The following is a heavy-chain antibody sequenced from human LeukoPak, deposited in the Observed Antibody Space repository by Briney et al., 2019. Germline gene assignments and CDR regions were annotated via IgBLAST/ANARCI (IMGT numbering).Heavy chain of an antibody. Sequence: SETLSLTCTVSGGSISNYHWSWIRQAPGKGLEWVGYIYYVGSTNYNPSLKSRVTFSVDTSKNQFSLKLTSVTAADTAVYYCARGGVSRTMAPDSWGQGTLVTVSS. CDR2: IYYVGST. CDR1: GGSISNYH. J-gene: IGHJ4*02. D-gene: IGHD3-10*01. CDR3: ARGGVSRTMAPDS. V-gene: IGHV4-59*01.